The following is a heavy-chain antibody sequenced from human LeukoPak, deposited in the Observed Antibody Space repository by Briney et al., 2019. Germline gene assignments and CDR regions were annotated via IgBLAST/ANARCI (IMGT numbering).Heavy chain of an antibody. D-gene: IGHD6-19*01. CDR1: GFTFSSYG. Sequence: GGSLRLSCAASGFTFSSYGMHWVRQAPGKGLEWVAVIWYDGSNKYYADSVKGRFTISRDNSKNTLYLQMNSLRAEDTAVYYCARAGGWYFTEKYYFDYWGQGTLVTVSS. V-gene: IGHV3-33*01. CDR2: IWYDGSNK. J-gene: IGHJ4*02. CDR3: ARAGGWYFTEKYYFDY.